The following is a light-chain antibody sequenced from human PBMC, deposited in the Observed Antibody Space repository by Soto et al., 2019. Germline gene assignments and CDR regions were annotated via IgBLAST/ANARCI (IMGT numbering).Light chain of an antibody. J-gene: IGKJ1*01. V-gene: IGKV1-5*03. CDR3: QHYNSYSEA. CDR1: QTISSW. Sequence: IHMTQSPSTLSVSLGDRVTITFGASQTISSWLAWYQQKPGKAPKLLIYKASTLKSGVPSRFSGSGSGTEFTLTISSLQPDDFATYYCQHYNSYSEAFGQGTKVDIK. CDR2: KAS.